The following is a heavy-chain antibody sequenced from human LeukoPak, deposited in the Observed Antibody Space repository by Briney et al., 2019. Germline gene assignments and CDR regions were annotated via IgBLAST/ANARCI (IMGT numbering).Heavy chain of an antibody. D-gene: IGHD3-3*01. V-gene: IGHV4-59*11. CDR2: IYYSGSN. Sequence: SETLSLTCTVSGGSISSHYWSWIRQPPGKGLEWIGYIYYSGSNNYNPSLKSRVTISVDTSKNQFSLKLSSVTAADTAVYYCARSRFDFWSGYYEYWGQGTLVTVSS. CDR3: ARSRFDFWSGYYEY. CDR1: GGSISSHY. J-gene: IGHJ4*02.